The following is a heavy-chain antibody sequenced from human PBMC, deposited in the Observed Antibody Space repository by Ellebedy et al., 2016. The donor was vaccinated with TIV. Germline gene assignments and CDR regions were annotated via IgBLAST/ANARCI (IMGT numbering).Heavy chain of an antibody. CDR3: ARDAPGYGSGTYPDY. CDR2: IKSSGGST. J-gene: IGHJ4*02. Sequence: ASVKVSXKASGGTFSSYAISWVRQAPGQGLEWMGIIKSSGGSTSYAQKFQDRVTMTRDTSTSTVYMELSSLRSEDTAVYYCARDAPGYGSGTYPDYWGQGTLVTVSS. CDR1: GGTFSSYA. D-gene: IGHD3-10*01. V-gene: IGHV1-46*03.